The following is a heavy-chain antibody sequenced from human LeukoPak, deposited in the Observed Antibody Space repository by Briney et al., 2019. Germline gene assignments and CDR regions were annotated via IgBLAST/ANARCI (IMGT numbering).Heavy chain of an antibody. V-gene: IGHV4-34*01. J-gene: IGHJ2*01. CDR2: INHSGRT. D-gene: IGHD1-1*01. Sequence: PSETLSLTCAVSGGSISSGGYSWSWIRQPPGKGLEWIGEINHSGRTNYNPSLKSRVTISVDTSKNQFSLKLSSVTAADTAVYYCARGRQRRVGYFDLWGRGTLVTVSS. CDR3: ARGRQRRVGYFDL. CDR1: GGSISSGGYS.